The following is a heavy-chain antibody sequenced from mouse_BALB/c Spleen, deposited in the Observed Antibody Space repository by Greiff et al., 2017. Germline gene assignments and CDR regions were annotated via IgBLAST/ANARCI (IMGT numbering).Heavy chain of an antibody. V-gene: IGHV1S135*01. CDR2: IDPCNGGT. Sequence: EVQLQQSGPELMKPGASVKISCKASGYSFTSYYMHWVQQSHGKSLEWVGYIDPCNGGTSYNQKFKGKATLTVDNSTSTAYMHLSSMTSEDSAVYYCARITMMTTYPMDYWGQGTSVTVSS. J-gene: IGHJ4*01. CDR1: GYSFTSYY. CDR3: ARITMMTTYPMDY. D-gene: IGHD2-4*01.